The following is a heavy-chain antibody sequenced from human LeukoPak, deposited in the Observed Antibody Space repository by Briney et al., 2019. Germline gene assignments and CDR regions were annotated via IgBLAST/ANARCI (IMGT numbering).Heavy chain of an antibody. J-gene: IGHJ5*01. Sequence: GGSLRLSCAASGFAFSDHAMDWVRQAPGKGLEWVAVISYDGRNKLYSDSVKGRFSISRDNSRNTLYLQMNSLGPEDTAVYYCARVGDVMLWFGETTWFDSWGQGTLVAVYS. V-gene: IGHV3-30*04. CDR1: GFAFSDHA. CDR2: ISYDGRNK. CDR3: ARVGDVMLWFGETTWFDS. D-gene: IGHD3-10*01.